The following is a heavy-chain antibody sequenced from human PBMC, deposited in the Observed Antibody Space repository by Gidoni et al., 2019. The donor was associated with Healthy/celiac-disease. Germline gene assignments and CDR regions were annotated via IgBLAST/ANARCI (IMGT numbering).Heavy chain of an antibody. D-gene: IGHD5-12*01. V-gene: IGHV4-34*01. CDR2: INHSGST. CDR3: ARAKEYGGSPLDY. CDR1: SCSGYY. Sequence: SCSGYYWSWIRHPPGKGLEWIGEINHSGSTTYNPSLKSRVTISVDTSKNQFSLKLSSVTAADTAVYYCARAKEYGGSPLDYWGQGTLVTVSS. J-gene: IGHJ4*02.